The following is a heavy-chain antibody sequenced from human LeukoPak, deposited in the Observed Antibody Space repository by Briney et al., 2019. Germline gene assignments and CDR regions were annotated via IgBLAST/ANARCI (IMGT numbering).Heavy chain of an antibody. D-gene: IGHD5/OR15-5a*01. CDR2: IYYSGST. J-gene: IGHJ4*02. CDR3: ASIGSGY. Sequence: SETLSLTCTVSGGSISSYYWSWIRQPPGKGLELIGYIYYSGSTNHNPSLKSRATISVDTSKSQFSLKLSSVTAADTAVYYCASIGSGYWGQGTLVTVSS. CDR1: GGSISSYY. V-gene: IGHV4-59*01.